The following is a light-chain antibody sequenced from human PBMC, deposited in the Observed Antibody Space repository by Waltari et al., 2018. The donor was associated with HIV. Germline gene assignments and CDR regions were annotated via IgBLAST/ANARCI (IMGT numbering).Light chain of an antibody. J-gene: IGLJ1*01. V-gene: IGLV1-40*03. CDR2: ATT. CDR1: SSNIGAGFD. Sequence: QSVLTQPPSVSGAPGQRVTISCSGNSSNIGAGFDVHWYQHLPGTAPKLLIYATTNRPSGVPDRFSGSKSGASAALAITGLQAEDEADYYCQSYDNSLTSYVFATGTRVTVL. CDR3: QSYDNSLTSYV.